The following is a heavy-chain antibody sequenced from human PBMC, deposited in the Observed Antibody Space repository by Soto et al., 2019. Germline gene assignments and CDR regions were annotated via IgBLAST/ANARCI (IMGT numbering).Heavy chain of an antibody. CDR1: GLTFSSYA. J-gene: IGHJ4*02. D-gene: IGHD3-3*01. Sequence: GGSLRLSCAASGLTFSSYAMHRVRQAPGKGLEYVSAISSNGGSTYYANSVKGRFTISRDNSKNTLYLQMGSLRAEDMAVYYCARAPGGYDFWSGYSYYFDYWGQGTLVTVSS. CDR2: ISSNGGST. V-gene: IGHV3-64*01. CDR3: ARAPGGYDFWSGYSYYFDY.